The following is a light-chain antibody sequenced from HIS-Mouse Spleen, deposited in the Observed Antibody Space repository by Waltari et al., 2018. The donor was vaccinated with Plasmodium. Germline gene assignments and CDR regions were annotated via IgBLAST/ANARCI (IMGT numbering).Light chain of an antibody. Sequence: EIVMTQSPATLSVSQGERATLSCRASQSVSSNLAWYQQKPGQAPRLLSYGASTRATGIPARFSGSGSGTEFTLTISSLQSEDFAVYYCQQYNNWSFTFGPGTKVDIK. CDR3: QQYNNWSFT. CDR1: QSVSSN. V-gene: IGKV3-15*01. J-gene: IGKJ3*01. CDR2: GAS.